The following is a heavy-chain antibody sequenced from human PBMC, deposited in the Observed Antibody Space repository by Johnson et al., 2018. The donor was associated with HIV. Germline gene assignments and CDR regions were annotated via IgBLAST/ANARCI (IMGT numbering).Heavy chain of an antibody. CDR3: TRSKLQFLAPDAFDL. Sequence: VQLVESGGGVVQPGGSLRLSCAASGFTFDDYGMSWVRQAPGQGLEWVSTLDSSGNTYYADSVKGRFTISRDSSRNTLYLQIDTLKVEDTALYYCTRSKLQFLAPDAFDLWGQGTMVTVSS. CDR2: LDSSGNT. D-gene: IGHD5-24*01. J-gene: IGHJ3*01. V-gene: IGHV3-66*01. CDR1: GFTFDDYG.